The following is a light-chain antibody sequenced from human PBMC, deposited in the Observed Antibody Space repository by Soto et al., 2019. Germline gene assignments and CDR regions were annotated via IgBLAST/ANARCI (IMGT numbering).Light chain of an antibody. Sequence: SALTQPASVSGSPGQSITISCTGTTGDVGGCDYVSWYQQYPYKAPKLIIYEVTNRPSGISNRFSGSKSGNTAFLTIYGLQAEYEADYYCSSHTTGNTRVFGTGTEVTDL. CDR2: EVT. J-gene: IGLJ1*01. CDR1: TGDVGGCDY. CDR3: SSHTTGNTRV. V-gene: IGLV2-14*01.